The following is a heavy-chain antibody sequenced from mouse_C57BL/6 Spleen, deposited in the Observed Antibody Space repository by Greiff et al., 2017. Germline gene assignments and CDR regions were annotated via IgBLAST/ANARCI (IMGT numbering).Heavy chain of an antibody. J-gene: IGHJ3*01. Sequence: QVQLQQPGAELVKPGASVKLSCKASGYTFTSSWMQWVKQRPGQGLAWIGEIDPSDSYTKYNQKFKGKATLPVDTSSSTAYMQLSSLTSEDSAVYYCASGGYDYSKEFAYWGQGTLVTVSA. V-gene: IGHV1-50*01. D-gene: IGHD2-5*01. CDR2: IDPSDSYT. CDR3: ASGGYDYSKEFAY. CDR1: GYTFTSSW.